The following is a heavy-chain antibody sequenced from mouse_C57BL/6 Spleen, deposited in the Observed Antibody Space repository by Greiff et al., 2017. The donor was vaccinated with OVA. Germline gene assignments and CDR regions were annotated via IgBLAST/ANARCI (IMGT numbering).Heavy chain of an antibody. Sequence: QVQLQQSGPELVKPGASVKISCKASGYAFSSSWMNWVKQRPGKGLEWIGRIYPGDGDTNYNGKFKGKATLTADKSSSTAYMQLSSLTSEDSAVYFCAKTAQATLWYFDVWGTGTTVTVSS. CDR3: AKTAQATLWYFDV. V-gene: IGHV1-82*01. J-gene: IGHJ1*03. D-gene: IGHD3-2*02. CDR1: GYAFSSSW. CDR2: IYPGDGDT.